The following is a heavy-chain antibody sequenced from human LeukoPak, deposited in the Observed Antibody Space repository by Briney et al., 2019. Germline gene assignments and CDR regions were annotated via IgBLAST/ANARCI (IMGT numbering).Heavy chain of an antibody. CDR2: VNRVGYT. CDR3: ARERVVSDYNWFDR. CDR1: GASFAGHS. J-gene: IGHJ5*02. V-gene: IGHV4-34*01. D-gene: IGHD6-25*01. Sequence: SETLSLTCAVHGASFAGHSWSWIRQSPGKGLEWIGEVNRVGYTIYNPSLKSRVNISIDTSTTQFSLRLSSVTVADTAVYFCARERVVSDYNWFDRWGQGTLVTVSS.